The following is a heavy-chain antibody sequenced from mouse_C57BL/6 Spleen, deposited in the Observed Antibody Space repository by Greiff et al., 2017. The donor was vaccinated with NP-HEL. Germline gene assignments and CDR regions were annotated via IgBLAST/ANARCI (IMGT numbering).Heavy chain of an antibody. CDR3: ARGDTTVVGIFDY. J-gene: IGHJ2*01. CDR1: GYSITSGYY. D-gene: IGHD1-1*01. Sequence: EVQRVESGPGLVKPSQSLSLTCSVTGYSITSGYYWNWIRQFPGNKLEWMGYISYDGSNNYNPSFKNRISITRDTSKNQFFLKLNSVTTEDTATYYCARGDTTVVGIFDYWGQGTTLTVSS. V-gene: IGHV3-6*01. CDR2: ISYDGSN.